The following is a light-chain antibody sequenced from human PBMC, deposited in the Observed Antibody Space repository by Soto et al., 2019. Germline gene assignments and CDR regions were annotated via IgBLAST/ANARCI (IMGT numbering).Light chain of an antibody. V-gene: IGKV4-1*01. CDR1: QSVLYSSNTKNY. Sequence: DIVMTQSPDSLAVSLGERATINCKSSQSVLYSSNTKNYLAWYQQKPGQPPKLLIYWASTRESGVPDRFSGSGSGTDFTLTISSLQAEDVAVYDCQQYYSTPPTFGQGTKAEIK. CDR3: QQYYSTPPT. J-gene: IGKJ1*01. CDR2: WAS.